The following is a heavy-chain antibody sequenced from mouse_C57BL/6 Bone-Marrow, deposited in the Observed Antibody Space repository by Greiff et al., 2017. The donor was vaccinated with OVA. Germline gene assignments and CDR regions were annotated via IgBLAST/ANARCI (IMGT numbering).Heavy chain of an antibody. CDR2: IYPSDSET. CDR3: ARSITTVMDY. D-gene: IGHD1-1*01. J-gene: IGHJ4*01. CDR1: GYTFTSYW. V-gene: IGHV1-61*01. Sequence: VQLQQPGAELVRPGSSVKLSCKASGYTFTSYWMDWVKQRPGQGLEWIGNIYPSDSETHYNQKFKDKATLTVDKSSSTAYMQLSILTSEDSAVYYCARSITTVMDYWGQGTSVTVSS.